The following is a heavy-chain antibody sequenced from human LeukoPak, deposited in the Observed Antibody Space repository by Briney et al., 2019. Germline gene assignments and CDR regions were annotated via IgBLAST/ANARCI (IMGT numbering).Heavy chain of an antibody. CDR1: GGSISSFY. D-gene: IGHD1-26*01. J-gene: IGHJ4*02. CDR2: MYDSGST. V-gene: IGHV4-59*01. CDR3: ARGWQFVGP. Sequence: SETLSLTCTVSGGSISSFYWSWIRQPPGKALEWIGYMYDSGSTNYNPSLKSRVTISVDTSKNQFSLKLSSVTAADTAVYYCARGWQFVGPWGQGTLVTVSS.